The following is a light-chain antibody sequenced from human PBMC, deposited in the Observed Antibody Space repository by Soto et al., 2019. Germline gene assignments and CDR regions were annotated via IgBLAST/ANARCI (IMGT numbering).Light chain of an antibody. V-gene: IGKV1-5*01. CDR1: QSISSW. J-gene: IGKJ2*01. CDR3: HQYNSYSDT. Sequence: DIQMTQSPSTLSASVGDRVTITCRASQSISSWLAWYQQKPGKAPKLLIYDASSLESGVPSRFSGSGSGTEFTLTISNLQPDDFATYYCHQYNSYSDTLGQWTKVDIK. CDR2: DAS.